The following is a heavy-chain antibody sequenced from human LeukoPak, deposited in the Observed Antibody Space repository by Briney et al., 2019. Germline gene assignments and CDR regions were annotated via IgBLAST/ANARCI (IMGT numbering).Heavy chain of an antibody. V-gene: IGHV3-7*05. CDR2: IKHDGGEA. J-gene: IGHJ4*02. CDR3: AKNHFDSPTSGAYFDF. D-gene: IGHD2/OR15-2a*01. CDR1: EFTFNRYW. Sequence: GGSLRLSCVASASEFTFNRYWMSWVRQAPGKGLQWVANIKHDGGEAFYVDSVKGRFTISRDNSKNMVFLQMNSLRAEDTALYYCAKNHFDSPTSGAYFDFWGQGTLVTVSS.